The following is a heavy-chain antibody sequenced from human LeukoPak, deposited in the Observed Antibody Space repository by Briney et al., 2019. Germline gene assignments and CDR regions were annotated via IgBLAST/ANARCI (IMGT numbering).Heavy chain of an antibody. CDR3: AKDRGHPYGNYFLDY. J-gene: IGHJ4*02. D-gene: IGHD4-11*01. CDR2: ILDTGLGT. CDR1: GFSFSNFA. Sequence: GGSLRLSCVTSGFSFSNFAMTWVRQAPGKGLEWVSTILDTGLGTYYGDSVKGRFTISRDSSKNTLYLQMHSLRAEDTALYYCAKDRGHPYGNYFLDYWGRGTLVTVSS. V-gene: IGHV3-23*01.